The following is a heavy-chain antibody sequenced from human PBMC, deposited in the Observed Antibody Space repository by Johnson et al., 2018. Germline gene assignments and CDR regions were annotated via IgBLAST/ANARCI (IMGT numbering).Heavy chain of an antibody. D-gene: IGHD2/OR15-2a*01. V-gene: IGHV4-59*01. CDR2: IYESGRT. J-gene: IGHJ3*02. Sequence: QVQLQESGPGLVKPSETLSLICTVSGVSLSLYQWDWIRQPPGKGLEWIGVIYESGRTRYNPSLNSRVTMSKDASKNQFSLRLDSGTAADTAVYYCARESVSATSPGNEGFDIWGQGTRVRVST. CDR1: GVSLSLYQ. CDR3: ARESVSATSPGNEGFDI.